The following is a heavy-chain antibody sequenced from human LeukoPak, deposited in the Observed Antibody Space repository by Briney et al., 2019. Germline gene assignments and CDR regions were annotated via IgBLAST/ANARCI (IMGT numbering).Heavy chain of an antibody. CDR2: VSGNGDYT. V-gene: IGHV3-23*01. CDR3: ARVLREFFGSGTYVKSLDY. D-gene: IGHD3-10*01. J-gene: IGHJ4*02. CDR1: GFTFSSYA. Sequence: PGGSLRLSCAASGFTFSSYAMSWVRQAPGKGLEWVSGVSGNGDYTYYADSVKGRFTISRDNSKNTLYLQMNNLRAEDTAVYYCARVLREFFGSGTYVKSLDYWGRGTLVTVSS.